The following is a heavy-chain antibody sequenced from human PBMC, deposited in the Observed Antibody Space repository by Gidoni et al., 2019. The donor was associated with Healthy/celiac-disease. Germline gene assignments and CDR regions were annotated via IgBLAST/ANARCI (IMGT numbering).Heavy chain of an antibody. Sequence: EVQLLESGGGLVPPGGSLRLSCAASGFTFSSYAMSWVRQAPGKGLEWVSAISGSGGSTYYADSVKGRFTISRDNSKNTLYLQMNSLRAEDTAVYYCAKNAETYCGGDCYTPGLFDLWGRGTLVTVSS. CDR1: GFTFSSYA. D-gene: IGHD2-21*02. CDR2: ISGSGGST. V-gene: IGHV3-23*01. J-gene: IGHJ2*01. CDR3: AKNAETYCGGDCYTPGLFDL.